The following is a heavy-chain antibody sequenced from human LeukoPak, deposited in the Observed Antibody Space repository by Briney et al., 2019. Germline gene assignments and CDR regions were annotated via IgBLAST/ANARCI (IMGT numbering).Heavy chain of an antibody. V-gene: IGHV1-46*01. CDR3: ARTYGGNSDFDY. CDR1: GYTFTSYY. D-gene: IGHD4-23*01. Sequence: ASVKVSCKASGYTFTSYYMHWVRQAPGQGLELMGIINPSGGSTSYAQKFQGRVTMARDTSTSTVYMELSSLRSEDTAVYYCARTYGGNSDFDYWGQGTLVTVSS. CDR2: INPSGGST. J-gene: IGHJ4*02.